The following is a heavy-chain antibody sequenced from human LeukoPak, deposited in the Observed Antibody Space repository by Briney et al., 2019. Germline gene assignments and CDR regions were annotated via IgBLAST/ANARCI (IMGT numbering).Heavy chain of an antibody. CDR3: AREGGGCTGSVWYVSLFFFDF. J-gene: IGHJ4*02. CDR1: GDTFSRYS. CDR2: IIPMQDRK. D-gene: IGHD2-8*02. V-gene: IGHV1-69*04. Sequence: GASVKVSCKASGDTFSRYSISWVRQAPGQELEWMGRIIPMQDRKASAQKFQGRVTFTADTSTTTAHMELNSLTSEDTAVYYCAREGGGCTGSVWYVSLFFFDFWGQGTLVTVSS.